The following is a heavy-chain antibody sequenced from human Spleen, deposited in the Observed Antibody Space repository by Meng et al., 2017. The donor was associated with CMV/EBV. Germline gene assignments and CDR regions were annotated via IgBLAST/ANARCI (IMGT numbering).Heavy chain of an antibody. J-gene: IGHJ4*02. CDR1: GFTFSSYG. Sequence: GESLKISCAASGFTFSSYGMHWVRQAPGKGLEWVAFIRYDGSNKYYADSVKGRFTISRDNSKNTLYLQMNSLRAEDTAVYYCAKEGSIAARPLDYWGQGTLVTVSS. V-gene: IGHV3-30*02. D-gene: IGHD6-6*01. CDR2: IRYDGSNK. CDR3: AKEGSIAARPLDY.